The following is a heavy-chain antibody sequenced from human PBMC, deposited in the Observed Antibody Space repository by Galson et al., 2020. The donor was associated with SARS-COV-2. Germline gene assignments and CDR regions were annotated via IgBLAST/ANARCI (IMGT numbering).Heavy chain of an antibody. V-gene: IGHV3-66*01. CDR2: IYSGGST. Sequence: GGSLRLSCAASGFTVSSNYMSWVRQAPGKGLEWVSVIYSGGSTYYADSVKGRFTISRDNSKNTLYLQMNSLRAEDTAVYYCAVYDSSGYLDYWGQGTLVTVSS. D-gene: IGHD3-22*01. CDR1: GFTVSSNY. J-gene: IGHJ4*02. CDR3: AVYDSSGYLDY.